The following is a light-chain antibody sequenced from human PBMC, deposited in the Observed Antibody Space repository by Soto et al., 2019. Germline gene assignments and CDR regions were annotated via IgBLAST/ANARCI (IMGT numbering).Light chain of an antibody. Sequence: EIVLTQSPATLSVSPGDRVTLSCRASQSVDINLAWYQQRPGQAHRLLVYGASSRATGIQDRFSGSGSGTDFTLTISRLEPEDFAVYYCQQYGSSPWTFGQGTKVDIK. J-gene: IGKJ1*01. CDR2: GAS. CDR1: QSVDIN. CDR3: QQYGSSPWT. V-gene: IGKV3-20*01.